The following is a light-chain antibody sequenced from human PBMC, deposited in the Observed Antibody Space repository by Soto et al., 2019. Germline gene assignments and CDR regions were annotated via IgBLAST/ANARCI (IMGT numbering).Light chain of an antibody. CDR1: QSISHW. CDR2: AAS. Sequence: PLSSSDGVSVTIPCRASQSISHWLAWYQQKPGKAPKFLIYAASSLQSGVPSRFSGSGSGTEFTLTISCLQSEDFATYYCQQYYSWPCTFGQGTIVDI. J-gene: IGKJ1*01. CDR3: QQYYSWPCT. V-gene: IGKV1-5*01.